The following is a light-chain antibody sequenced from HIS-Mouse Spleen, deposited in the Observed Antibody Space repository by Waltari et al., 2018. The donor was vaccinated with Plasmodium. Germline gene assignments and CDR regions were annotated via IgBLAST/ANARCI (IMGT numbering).Light chain of an antibody. CDR3: QQYDNLPYT. CDR2: DAS. Sequence: DIQMTQSPSSLSASVGDRVTLTCQASQDISNYLNWYQQKPGKAPKRLIYDASNLETGVPSRFSGSVSGTDFTFTISSLQPEDIATYYCQQYDNLPYTFGQGTKLEIK. V-gene: IGKV1-33*01. CDR1: QDISNY. J-gene: IGKJ2*01.